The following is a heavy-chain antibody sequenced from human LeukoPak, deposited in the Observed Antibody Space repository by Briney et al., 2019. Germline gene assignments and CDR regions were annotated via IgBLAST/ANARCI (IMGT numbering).Heavy chain of an antibody. CDR3: AKRFYGDYHYDY. J-gene: IGHJ4*02. CDR2: ISGSGGST. Sequence: TSGTLSLTCAVSGGSISSSNWWSWVRQPPGKGLEWVSAISGSGGSTYYADSVKGRFTISRDNSKNTLYLQMNSLRAEDTAVYYCAKRFYGDYHYDYWGQGTLVTVSS. V-gene: IGHV3-23*01. D-gene: IGHD4-17*01. CDR1: GGSISSSN.